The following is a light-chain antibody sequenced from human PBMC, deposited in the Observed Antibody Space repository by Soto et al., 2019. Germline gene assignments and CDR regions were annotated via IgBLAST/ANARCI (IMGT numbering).Light chain of an antibody. J-gene: IGKJ3*01. V-gene: IGKV3-15*01. CDR2: YAS. CDR1: ESVHRN. Sequence: EVVTTKSPATLSVSPGERVTLSCRASESVHRNLAWYQQKPGQGPSLLIYYASTRATGVPDRFTGSGSGTEFTLTISSLQSEDFGVYHCQHYSNWPPTFGPGTKVEIK. CDR3: QHYSNWPPT.